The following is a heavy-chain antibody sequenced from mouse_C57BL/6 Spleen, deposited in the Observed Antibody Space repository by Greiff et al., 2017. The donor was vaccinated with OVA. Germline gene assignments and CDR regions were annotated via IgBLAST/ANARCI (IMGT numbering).Heavy chain of an antibody. D-gene: IGHD2-1*01. Sequence: QVQLQQSGAELVRPGTSVKVSCKASGYAFTNYLIEWVKQRPGQGLEWIGVINPGSGGTNYNEKFKGKATLTADKSSSTAYMQLSSLTSEDSAVYFCARREGNQGYFDYWGQGTTLTVSS. CDR2: INPGSGGT. J-gene: IGHJ2*01. V-gene: IGHV1-54*01. CDR3: ARREGNQGYFDY. CDR1: GYAFTNYL.